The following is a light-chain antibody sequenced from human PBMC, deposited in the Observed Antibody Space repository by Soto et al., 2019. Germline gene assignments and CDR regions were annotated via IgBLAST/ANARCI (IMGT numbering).Light chain of an antibody. J-gene: IGKJ4*01. Sequence: DIVMTQSPDSLAVSLGERATINCKSSQSVFYSSNNKNYLAWYRQKPGKPPKLLIYWASTRESGVPDRFSGSGSGTDFNLTISSLQAEDVAVYYCQQYYSTPLTFGGGTKVEIK. CDR1: QSVFYSSNNKNY. V-gene: IGKV4-1*01. CDR2: WAS. CDR3: QQYYSTPLT.